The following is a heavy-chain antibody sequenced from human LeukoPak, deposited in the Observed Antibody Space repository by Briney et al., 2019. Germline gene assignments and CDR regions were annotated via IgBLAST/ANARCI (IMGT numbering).Heavy chain of an antibody. CDR1: GFTFSSYA. V-gene: IGHV3-23*01. Sequence: PGGSLRLSCAASGFTFSSYAMSWVHQAPGKGLEWVSAISGSGGSTYYADSVKGRFTISRDNSKNTLYLQMNSLRAEDTAVYYCAKDRFSGRAPSDYWGQGTLVTVSS. CDR2: ISGSGGST. D-gene: IGHD1-26*01. CDR3: AKDRFSGRAPSDY. J-gene: IGHJ4*02.